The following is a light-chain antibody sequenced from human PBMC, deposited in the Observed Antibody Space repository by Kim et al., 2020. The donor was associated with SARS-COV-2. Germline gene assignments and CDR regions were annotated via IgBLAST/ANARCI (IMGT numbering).Light chain of an antibody. CDR3: QQSYTTPLT. CDR2: AAS. CDR1: QSISNY. Sequence: DIQMTQSPSSLSASVGDRVTITCRASQSISNYLNWYQQKPGKAPKLLIYAASSFQSGVPSRFTGSGSATDFTLTISSLQPEDIATYYCQQSYTTPLTFGGGTKVDIK. V-gene: IGKV1-39*01. J-gene: IGKJ4*01.